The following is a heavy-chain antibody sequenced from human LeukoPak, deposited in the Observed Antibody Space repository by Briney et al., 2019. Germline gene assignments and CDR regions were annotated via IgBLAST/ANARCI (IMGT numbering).Heavy chain of an antibody. CDR1: GFTFSSYS. J-gene: IGHJ4*02. D-gene: IGHD3-9*01. CDR2: ISSSSSYI. CDR3: ARVEDYDILTGFDY. Sequence: PGGSLRLSCAASGFTFSSYSMNWVRQAPGKGLEWVSSISSSSSYIYYADSVKGRFTISRDNAKNSLYLQMNSPRAEDTAVYYCARVEDYDILTGFDYWGQGTLVTVSS. V-gene: IGHV3-21*01.